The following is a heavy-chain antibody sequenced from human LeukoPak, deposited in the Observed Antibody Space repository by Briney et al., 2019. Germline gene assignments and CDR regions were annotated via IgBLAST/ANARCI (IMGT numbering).Heavy chain of an antibody. J-gene: IGHJ4*02. CDR2: ISSSSSYI. CDR1: GFTFSSYS. D-gene: IGHD3-22*01. CDR3: ARILRDSSGYPIPDY. Sequence: GGSLRLSCAAPGFTFSSYSMNWVRQAPGKGLEWVSSISSSSSYIYYADSVKGRFTISRDNAKNSLYLQMNSLRAEDTAVYYCARILRDSSGYPIPDYWGQGTLVTVSS. V-gene: IGHV3-21*01.